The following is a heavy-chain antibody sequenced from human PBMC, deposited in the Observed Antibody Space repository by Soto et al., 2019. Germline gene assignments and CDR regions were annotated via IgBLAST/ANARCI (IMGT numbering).Heavy chain of an antibody. CDR2: IYPGDSDT. Sequence: PGASLKLSCKGSGYGFTSYWIGLVRQMPGKGLEWMGIIYPGDSDTRYSPSFQGHVTISVHKSINTVYLQWSSLKASDRAMYYCARRSDWFNLWGQGILVTVS. J-gene: IGHJ5*02. CDR1: GYGFTSYW. V-gene: IGHV5-51*01. CDR3: ARRSDWFNL.